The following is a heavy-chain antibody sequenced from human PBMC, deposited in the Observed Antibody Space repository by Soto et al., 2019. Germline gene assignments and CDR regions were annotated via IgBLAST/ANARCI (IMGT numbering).Heavy chain of an antibody. Sequence: QVQLVESGGGVVQPGRSLRLSCAASGFTFSSYGMHWVRQAPGKGLEWVAVISYDGSNKYYADSVKGRFTISRDNSKNTLYLQMNSLRAEDTAVYYCASVPLGYCSSTSCYTVDYWGQGTLVTVSS. D-gene: IGHD2-2*02. CDR3: ASVPLGYCSSTSCYTVDY. CDR2: ISYDGSNK. V-gene: IGHV3-30*03. CDR1: GFTFSSYG. J-gene: IGHJ4*02.